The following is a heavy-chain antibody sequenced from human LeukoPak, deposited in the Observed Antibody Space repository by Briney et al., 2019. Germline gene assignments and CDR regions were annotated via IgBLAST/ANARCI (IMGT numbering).Heavy chain of an antibody. Sequence: ASVKVSCKASGYTFTNYHFSWVRQAPGQGLEWMGWISPYNGNTNYAQKFHGRVAMTTDTSTSTAYMELTSLRSDDTAIYYCARGDSTPDYRGQGTLVTVSS. CDR1: GYTFTNYH. CDR3: ARGDSTPDY. V-gene: IGHV1-18*01. J-gene: IGHJ4*02. D-gene: IGHD2-21*01. CDR2: ISPYNGNT.